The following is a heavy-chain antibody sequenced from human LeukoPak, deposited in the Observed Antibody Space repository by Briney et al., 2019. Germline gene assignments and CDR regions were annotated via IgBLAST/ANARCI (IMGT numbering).Heavy chain of an antibody. CDR3: AKYDSGYSLDY. D-gene: IGHD4-23*01. V-gene: IGHV3-7*03. J-gene: IGHJ4*02. CDR2: IQRDGSDK. CDR1: GFTFSGYW. Sequence: GGSLRLSCVASGFTFSGYWMSWVRQAPGKGLEWVAKIQRDGSDKEYVDSVKGRFGISRDNAKNSLFLQMNSLRAEDTAIYSCAKYDSGYSLDYWGQGALVIVSS.